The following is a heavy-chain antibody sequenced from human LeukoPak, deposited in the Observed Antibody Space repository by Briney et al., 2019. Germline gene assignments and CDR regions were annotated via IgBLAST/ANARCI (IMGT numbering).Heavy chain of an antibody. CDR1: GGSISSSNW. V-gene: IGHV4-4*02. CDR2: IYHSGST. Sequence: SGTLSLTCAVSGGSISSSNWWSWVRQPPGKGLEWIGEIYHSGSTNYNPSLKSRVTISVDKSKNQFSLKLSSVTAADTAVYYCASDSSSWTSAFDIWGQGTMVTVSS. J-gene: IGHJ3*02. D-gene: IGHD6-13*01. CDR3: ASDSSSWTSAFDI.